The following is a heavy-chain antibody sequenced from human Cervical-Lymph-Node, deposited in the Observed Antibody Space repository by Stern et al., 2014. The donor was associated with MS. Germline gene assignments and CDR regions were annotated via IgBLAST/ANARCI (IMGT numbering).Heavy chain of an antibody. CDR1: GFTFTSSA. V-gene: IGHV1-58*01. Sequence: QLEESGPEVKKPGTSVKVSCKASGFTFTSSAVQWVRQARGQRLEGIGWIVVDSGNTNYAQKFQERVTITRDMSTSTAYMELSSLRSEDTAVYYCAADQGAAALDYWGQGTLVTVSS. J-gene: IGHJ4*02. CDR3: AADQGAAALDY. CDR2: IVVDSGNT. D-gene: IGHD6-13*01.